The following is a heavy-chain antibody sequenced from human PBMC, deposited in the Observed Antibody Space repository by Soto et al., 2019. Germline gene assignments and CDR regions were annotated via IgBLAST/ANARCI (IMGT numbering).Heavy chain of an antibody. CDR1: GFTLSTYA. CDR2: ISANGQGI. CDR3: AKDRNYPRDQFHY. Sequence: GGSLRLSYAASGFTLSTYALSWVRQAPGKGLEWVSAISANGQGIYYADAVRGRFTISRDNSKNTIFLHMDSLRAEDTAVYYCAKDRNYPRDQFHYWGQGTLVTVSS. J-gene: IGHJ4*02. D-gene: IGHD1-7*01. V-gene: IGHV3-23*01.